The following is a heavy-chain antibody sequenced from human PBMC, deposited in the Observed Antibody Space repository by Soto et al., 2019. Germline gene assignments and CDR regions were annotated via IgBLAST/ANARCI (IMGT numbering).Heavy chain of an antibody. D-gene: IGHD6-13*01. CDR2: TYYRSKWYN. CDR1: GDSVSSNSAA. V-gene: IGHV6-1*01. CDR3: ARDRAYSSTWPTRDYYYGMDV. J-gene: IGHJ6*02. Sequence: SQILSLTCAISGDSVSSNSAAWNWIRQSPSRGLEWLGRTYYRSKWYNDYAVSVKSRITINPDTSKNQFSLQLNSVTPEDTAVYYCARDRAYSSTWPTRDYYYGMDVWGQGTTVTVSS.